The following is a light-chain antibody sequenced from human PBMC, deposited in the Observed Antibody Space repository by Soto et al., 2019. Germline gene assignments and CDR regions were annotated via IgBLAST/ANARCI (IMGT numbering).Light chain of an antibody. CDR2: AAS. Sequence: DIRMTQSPSFLSASTGDRVTITCRVSQGISNYLAWYQQKPGKAPELLIYAASSLQSGVSSRCNGSGSGTDFTLTLSGLQPEDFSTFFCQQGFSTPWTCGPRAQVE. J-gene: IGKJ1*01. CDR1: QGISNY. V-gene: IGKV1-39*01. CDR3: QQGFSTPWT.